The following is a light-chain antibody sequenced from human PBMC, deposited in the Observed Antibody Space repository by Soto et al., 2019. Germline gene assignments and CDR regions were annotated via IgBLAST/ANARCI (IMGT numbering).Light chain of an antibody. CDR1: SSDVGGYNY. V-gene: IGLV2-14*01. CDR2: DVS. CDR3: SSYTSSITHV. J-gene: IGLJ1*01. Sequence: QSALTQPASVSASPGQSITISCTGTSSDVGGYNYVSWYQQHPGKAPKLMIYDVSSRPSGVSDRFSDSKSGNTASLTISGLQAEDEADYYCSSYTSSITHVFGTGTKLTVL.